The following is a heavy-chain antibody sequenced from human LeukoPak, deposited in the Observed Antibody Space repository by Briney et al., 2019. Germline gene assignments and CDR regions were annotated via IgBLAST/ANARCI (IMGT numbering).Heavy chain of an antibody. CDR2: INGSGGST. D-gene: IGHD2/OR15-2a*01. CDR3: ARLIWNIVPRDYFDY. CDR1: GFTLSSYA. J-gene: IGHJ4*02. Sequence: PGGSLRLSCAASGFTLSSYAMSRVRPAPGKGLEWGSAINGSGGSTYYAESVKGRFTISRDNSQNALDLQMNSLRTEDTAVYYCARLIWNIVPRDYFDYWGQGNLVTVSS. V-gene: IGHV3-23*01.